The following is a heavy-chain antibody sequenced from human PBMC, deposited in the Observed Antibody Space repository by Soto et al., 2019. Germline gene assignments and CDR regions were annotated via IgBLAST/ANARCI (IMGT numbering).Heavy chain of an antibody. Sequence: QVHLVQSGAEVKKPGASVKISCKAAGYTFTSFPMRWVRQAPGRRLEWMGWFNAGSGYTKYSQKFQGRVTITRDTSASTAYMKLSSLRSEDTAVYYCTTDSYGWFDYWGQGTLVTVSS. CDR2: FNAGSGYT. J-gene: IGHJ4*02. CDR3: TTDSYGWFDY. CDR1: GYTFTSFP. D-gene: IGHD5-18*01. V-gene: IGHV1-3*01.